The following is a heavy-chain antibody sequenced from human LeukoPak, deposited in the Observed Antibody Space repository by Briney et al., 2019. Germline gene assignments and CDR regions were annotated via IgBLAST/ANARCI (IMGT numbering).Heavy chain of an antibody. CDR1: GFTFNSYA. Sequence: GGSLRLSCAASGFTFNSYAMSWVRQAPWERLQWVSGISDSGGSTYYADSVRGWFTISRDNPKNTLYLQMNSLRAEDTAVYYCARHRSSWLIDYWGQGTLVTVSS. J-gene: IGHJ4*02. V-gene: IGHV3-23*01. D-gene: IGHD6-6*01. CDR2: ISDSGGST. CDR3: ARHRSSWLIDY.